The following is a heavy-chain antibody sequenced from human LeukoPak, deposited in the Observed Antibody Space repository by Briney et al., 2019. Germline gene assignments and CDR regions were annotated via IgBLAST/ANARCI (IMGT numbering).Heavy chain of an antibody. V-gene: IGHV3-30*02. CDR3: VKGYFLVVTDVEYFFDY. Sequence: QTGGSLRLSCAASGFTFSSYGMHWVRQAPGKGLEWVAFIRYDGSNKYYADSVKGRFTISRDNSKNTLYLQMNSLRPEDTSIFYCVKGYFLVVTDVEYFFDYWGQGTLVTVSS. CDR2: IRYDGSNK. CDR1: GFTFSSYG. J-gene: IGHJ4*02. D-gene: IGHD3-10*02.